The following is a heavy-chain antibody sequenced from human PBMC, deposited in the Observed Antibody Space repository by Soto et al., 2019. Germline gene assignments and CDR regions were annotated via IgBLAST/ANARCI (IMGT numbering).Heavy chain of an antibody. V-gene: IGHV3-73*01. J-gene: IGHJ4*02. CDR2: IRSKANSYAT. Sequence: GGSLRLSCAASGFTFSGSAMHWVRQASGKGLEWVGRIRSKANSYATAYAASVKGRFTISRDDSKNTAYLQMNSLKTEDTAVYYCTRRLTGSYFDYWGQGTLVTVSS. CDR3: TRRLTGSYFDY. D-gene: IGHD3-10*01. CDR1: GFTFSGSA.